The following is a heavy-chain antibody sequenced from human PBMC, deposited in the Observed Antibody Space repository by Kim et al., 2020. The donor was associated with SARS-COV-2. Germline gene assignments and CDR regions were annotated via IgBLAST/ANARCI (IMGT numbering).Heavy chain of an antibody. Sequence: GGSLRLSCAASGFTFSSYAMSWVRQAPGKGLEWVSAISGSGGSTYYADSVKGRFTISRDNSKNTLYLQMNSLRAEDTAVHYCAKDLSSGWYAPFDYWGQGTLVTVSS. D-gene: IGHD6-19*01. CDR1: GFTFSSYA. J-gene: IGHJ4*02. CDR2: ISGSGGST. V-gene: IGHV3-23*01. CDR3: AKDLSSGWYAPFDY.